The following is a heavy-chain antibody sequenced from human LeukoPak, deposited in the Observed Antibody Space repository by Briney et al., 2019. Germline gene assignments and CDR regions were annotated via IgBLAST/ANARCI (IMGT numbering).Heavy chain of an antibody. V-gene: IGHV3-7*01. Sequence: GGSLRLSCAVSGFTSYSDYMSWVRQAPGRGLEWVASLKKDGSERTYVDSVKGRFSISRDNAKNSLYLQMNGLGAEDTAVYYCATGRATNKYWGQGVLVTVSS. CDR1: GFTSYSDY. CDR2: LKKDGSER. J-gene: IGHJ4*02. D-gene: IGHD1-26*01. CDR3: ATGRATNKY.